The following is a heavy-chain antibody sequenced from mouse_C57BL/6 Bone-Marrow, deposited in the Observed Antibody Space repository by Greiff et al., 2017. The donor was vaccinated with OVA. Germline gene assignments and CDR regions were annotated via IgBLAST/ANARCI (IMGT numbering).Heavy chain of an antibody. D-gene: IGHD1-1*01. V-gene: IGHV1-19*01. CDR3: AGSNSTKVVPKLGGDYAMDY. Sequence: EVQLQQSGPVLVKPGASVKMSCKASGYTFTDYYMNWVKQSHGQSLEWIGVINPYNGGTSYNQKFKGKATLTVDKSSSTASMELNSLTSEDSAALYSAGSNSTKVVPKLGGDYAMDYWGQGTSVTVSS. CDR1: GYTFTDYY. CDR2: INPYNGGT. J-gene: IGHJ4*01.